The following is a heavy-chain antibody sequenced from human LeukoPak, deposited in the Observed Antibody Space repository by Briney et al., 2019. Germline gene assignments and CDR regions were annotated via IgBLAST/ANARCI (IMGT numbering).Heavy chain of an antibody. CDR1: GGSISSYY. CDR3: ARASYYDFWSGYYYYGMDV. CDR2: IYYSGST. D-gene: IGHD3-3*01. V-gene: IGHV4-59*01. J-gene: IGHJ6*02. Sequence: SETLSLTCTVSGGSISSYYLSWIRQPPGKGLEWIGCIYYSGSTKYNPSLKSRVTISVDTSKNQFSLKLSSVTAADTAVYYCARASYYDFWSGYYYYGMDVWGQGTTVTVSS.